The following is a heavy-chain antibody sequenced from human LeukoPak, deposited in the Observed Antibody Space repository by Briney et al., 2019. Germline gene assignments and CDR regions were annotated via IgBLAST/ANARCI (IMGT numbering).Heavy chain of an antibody. Sequence: GGSLRLSCAASGFTFSSYGVHGVRRAPGKGVVGVAVISYDGSNKYYADSVKGRFTISRDNSKNTLYLQMNSLRAEDTAVYYCAKNSMTTVTNYYFDYWGQGTLVTVSS. J-gene: IGHJ4*02. V-gene: IGHV3-30*18. CDR3: AKNSMTTVTNYYFDY. CDR2: ISYDGSNK. CDR1: GFTFSSYG. D-gene: IGHD4-11*01.